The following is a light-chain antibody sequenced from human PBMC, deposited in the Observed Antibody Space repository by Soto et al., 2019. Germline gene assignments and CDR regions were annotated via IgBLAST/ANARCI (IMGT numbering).Light chain of an antibody. CDR1: QTIDTY. Sequence: DIQLTQSPSSLSASVGDRVTITCRASQTIDTYVNWYQHKPGTAPKVLIYAATYLQNGVPSRFSGTGSGADFTLTISNLQPEDFATYYCQQNFNFPRTFGQGTKVDIK. CDR2: AAT. J-gene: IGKJ1*01. CDR3: QQNFNFPRT. V-gene: IGKV1-39*01.